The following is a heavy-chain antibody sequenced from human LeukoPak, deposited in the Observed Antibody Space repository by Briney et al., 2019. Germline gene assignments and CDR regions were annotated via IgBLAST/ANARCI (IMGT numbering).Heavy chain of an antibody. CDR3: ARQTGSGLFILP. V-gene: IGHV4-59*01. CDR1: GGSISSYY. J-gene: IGHJ4*02. CDR2: IYYSGST. Sequence: SETLSLTCTVSGGSISSYYWSWIRQPPGKGLEWIGCIYYSGSTNYNPSLKSRVTISVDTSKNQFSLKLSSVTAADTAVYYCARQTGSGLFILPGGQGTLVTVSS. D-gene: IGHD3/OR15-3a*01.